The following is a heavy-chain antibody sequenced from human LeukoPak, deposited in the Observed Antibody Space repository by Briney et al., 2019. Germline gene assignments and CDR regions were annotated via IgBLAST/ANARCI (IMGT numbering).Heavy chain of an antibody. V-gene: IGHV4-59*01. Sequence: SETLSLTCTVSGGSIGSYYWSWIRQPPGKGLEWIGYIYYSGSTNYNPSLKSRVTISVDTSKNQFSLKLSSVTAADTAVYYCARDSIQLLDDAFDIWGQGTMVTVSS. D-gene: IGHD2-2*01. J-gene: IGHJ3*02. CDR3: ARDSIQLLDDAFDI. CDR2: IYYSGST. CDR1: GGSIGSYY.